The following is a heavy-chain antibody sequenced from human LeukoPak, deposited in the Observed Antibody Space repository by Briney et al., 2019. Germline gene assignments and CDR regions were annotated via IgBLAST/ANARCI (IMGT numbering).Heavy chain of an antibody. CDR3: AKDANYLRSSGYLIPIDF. D-gene: IGHD3-22*01. J-gene: IGHJ4*02. V-gene: IGHV3-23*01. CDR1: GFTFSRNA. Sequence: GGSLRLSCAASGFTFSRNAMNWVRQAPGKGLEWVAAVSGNGLGTYYADSVKGRFNISRDDSRNALYLQMNSLRIEDTAFYYCAKDANYLRSSGYLIPIDFWGQGTLVTVSS. CDR2: VSGNGLGT.